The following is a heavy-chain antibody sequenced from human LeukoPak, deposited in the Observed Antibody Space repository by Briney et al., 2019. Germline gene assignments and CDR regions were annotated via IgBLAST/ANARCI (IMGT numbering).Heavy chain of an antibody. CDR2: ISGGGGNT. J-gene: IGHJ5*02. V-gene: IGHV3-23*01. D-gene: IGHD3-22*01. Sequence: GGSLRLSCAASGFTFRSYAMSWVRQAPGKGLEWVSGISGGGGNTYYPHSVKCRFTISRDNSKNTLYLQMNSLRAEDTAVYYCAKSGSTMLVTRFDPWGQGTLVTVSS. CDR3: AKSGSTMLVTRFDP. CDR1: GFTFRSYA.